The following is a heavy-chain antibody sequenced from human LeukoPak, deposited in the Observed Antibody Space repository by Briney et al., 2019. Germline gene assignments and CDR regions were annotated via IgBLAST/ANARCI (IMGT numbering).Heavy chain of an antibody. Sequence: ASVKVSCKASGYTFTSYDIHWVRQATGQGLEWMGWMNPNSGNTGYAQKFQGRVTMARNTSISTDYMELSSLRSEDTAVYYCARGPDTAMVKGVAFDIWGQGTMVTVSS. D-gene: IGHD5-18*01. CDR3: ARGPDTAMVKGVAFDI. J-gene: IGHJ3*02. V-gene: IGHV1-8*01. CDR1: GYTFTSYD. CDR2: MNPNSGNT.